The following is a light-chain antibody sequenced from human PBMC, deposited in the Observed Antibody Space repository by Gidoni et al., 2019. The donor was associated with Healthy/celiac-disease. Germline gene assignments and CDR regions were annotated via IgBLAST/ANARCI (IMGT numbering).Light chain of an antibody. CDR3: QQSDSTPCS. CDR2: AAS. J-gene: IGKJ2*04. V-gene: IGKV1-39*01. Sequence: DLQLPPSPSSLSASVGDRVTLTCRASQSISSYFNWYPQKPGKAPKLLISAASSLQSGVPSRFSGSGSGTDFTRTISRLQPEDFATYYCQQSDSTPCSFGQGTKLEIK. CDR1: QSISSY.